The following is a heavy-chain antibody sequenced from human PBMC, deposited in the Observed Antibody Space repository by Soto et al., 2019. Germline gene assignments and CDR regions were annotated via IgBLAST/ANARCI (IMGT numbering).Heavy chain of an antibody. D-gene: IGHD3-10*02. V-gene: IGHV4-30-4*01. CDR3: ARTLLVGSGSYQNWFDP. CDR2: IYYSGST. CDR1: GGSISSGDYY. Sequence: PLETLSLTCTVSGGSISSGDYYWSWIRQPPGKGLEWIGYIYYSGSTYYNPSLKSRVTISVDTSKNQFSLKLSSVTAADTAVYYCARTLLVGSGSYQNWFDPWGQGTLVTVSS. J-gene: IGHJ5*02.